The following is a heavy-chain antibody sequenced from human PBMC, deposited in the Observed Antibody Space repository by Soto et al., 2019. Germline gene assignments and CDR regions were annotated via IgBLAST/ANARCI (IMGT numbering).Heavy chain of an antibody. J-gene: IGHJ2*01. D-gene: IGHD7-27*01. CDR1: GFTFSSYA. CDR2: ISYDGSNK. CDR3: ARDPTANWGLDWYFDL. Sequence: QVQLVESGGGVVQPGRSLRLSCAASGFTFSSYAMHWVRQAPGKGLEWVAVISYDGSNKYYADSVKGRFTISRDNSKNTLYLQMNSLRAEDTAVYYCARDPTANWGLDWYFDLWGRGTLVTVSS. V-gene: IGHV3-30-3*01.